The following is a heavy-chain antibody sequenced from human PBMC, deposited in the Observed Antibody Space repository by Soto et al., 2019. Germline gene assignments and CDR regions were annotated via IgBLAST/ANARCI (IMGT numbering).Heavy chain of an antibody. CDR2: IKHSGST. Sequence: QVQLQQWGAGLLKPSETLSLTCAVYGGSFSGYYWTWIRQPPGTGLEWIGEIKHSGSTNYNPSLKSRVTISVDTSKNPFSLKLTSVTAADTAVYYCARDKITGLFDYWGHGTLVTVSS. CDR3: ARDKITGLFDY. V-gene: IGHV4-34*01. CDR1: GGSFSGYY. J-gene: IGHJ4*01. D-gene: IGHD2-8*02.